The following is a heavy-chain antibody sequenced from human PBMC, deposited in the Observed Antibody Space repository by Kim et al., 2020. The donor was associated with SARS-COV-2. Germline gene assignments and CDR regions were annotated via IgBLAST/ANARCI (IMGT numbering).Heavy chain of an antibody. J-gene: IGHJ4*02. D-gene: IGHD4-17*01. Sequence: SAQKFQGRFTLTRNTSITTAYMELSSLRSDDTAVYYCARRNTVTTRTLDYWGQGTLVTVSS. V-gene: IGHV1-8*01. CDR3: ARRNTVTTRTLDY.